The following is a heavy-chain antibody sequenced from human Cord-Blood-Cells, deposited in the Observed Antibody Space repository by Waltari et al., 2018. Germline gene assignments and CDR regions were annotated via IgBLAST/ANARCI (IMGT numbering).Heavy chain of an antibody. CDR1: GYTFTGYY. CDR3: ARDTGEAPFDY. J-gene: IGHJ4*02. V-gene: IGHV1-2*02. CDR2: INPNSGST. Sequence: QVQLVQSGAEVKKPGASVKVSCKASGYTFTGYYMHWVRQAPGQGLEWMGWINPNSGSTNYAQKFQGRVTMTRDTAISTAYMELSRLRSDDTAVYYCARDTGEAPFDYWGQGTLVTVSS. D-gene: IGHD7-27*01.